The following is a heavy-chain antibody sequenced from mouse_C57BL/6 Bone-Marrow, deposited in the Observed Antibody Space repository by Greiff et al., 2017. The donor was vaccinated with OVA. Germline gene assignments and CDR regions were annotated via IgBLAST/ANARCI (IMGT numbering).Heavy chain of an antibody. Sequence: QVQLKESGPELVKPGASVKISCKASGYTFTDYYINWVKQRPGQGLEWIGWIFPGSGSTYYNEKFKGKATLTVDKSSSTAYMLLSSLTSEDSAVYFCARSSYYYGSSPGYWGQGTTLTVSS. CDR1: GYTFTDYY. CDR3: ARSSYYYGSSPGY. J-gene: IGHJ2*01. CDR2: IFPGSGST. V-gene: IGHV1-75*01. D-gene: IGHD1-1*01.